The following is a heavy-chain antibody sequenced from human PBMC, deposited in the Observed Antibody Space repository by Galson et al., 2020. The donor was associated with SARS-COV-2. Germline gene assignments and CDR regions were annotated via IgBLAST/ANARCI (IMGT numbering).Heavy chain of an antibody. J-gene: IGHJ4*02. V-gene: IGHV3-33*01. CDR2: IFFDGSDK. CDR3: ARDGQTSSGWAFDY. CDR1: GFTFSSHA. D-gene: IGHD6-19*01. Sequence: GESLKISCAASGFTFSSHAMHWVRQAPGKGLEWVAQIFFDGSDKYYGDSEKGRFTISRDSSKNTVYLQMNNLRADDTAVYYCARDGQTSSGWAFDYWGQGTLVTVSS.